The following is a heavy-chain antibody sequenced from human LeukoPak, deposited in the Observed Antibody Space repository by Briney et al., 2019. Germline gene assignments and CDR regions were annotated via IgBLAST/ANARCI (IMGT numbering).Heavy chain of an antibody. D-gene: IGHD3-22*01. CDR2: IHYSGST. V-gene: IGHV4-39*02. Sequence: TSETLSPTCTVSGDSISRSNFYWGRIRQPPGKGLEWIGSIHYSGSTFYNPSLKSRVTISVDTSKNHFSLRLSSVTAADTAVYYCARPTYYDNSGYYYWGQGTLVTVSS. CDR1: GDSISRSNFY. J-gene: IGHJ4*02. CDR3: ARPTYYDNSGYYY.